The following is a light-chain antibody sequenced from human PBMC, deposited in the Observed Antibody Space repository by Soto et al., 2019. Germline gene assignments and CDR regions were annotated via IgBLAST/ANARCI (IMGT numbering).Light chain of an antibody. CDR3: LRYNSVPNT. J-gene: IGKJ3*01. V-gene: IGKV1-27*01. Sequence: DIQMTQSPSSLSASVGDRVTITCRASQGISSYLAWYQQKPGKVPKLLIYGASTLHSGVPSRFSGSGSGTDFTLTINSLQPEDVANYYCLRYNSVPNTFGPGTKVDIK. CDR2: GAS. CDR1: QGISSY.